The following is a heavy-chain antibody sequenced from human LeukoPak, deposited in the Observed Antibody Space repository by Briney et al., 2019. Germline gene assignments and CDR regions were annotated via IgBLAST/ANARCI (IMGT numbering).Heavy chain of an antibody. CDR1: GFTFSTYN. D-gene: IGHD1-26*01. V-gene: IGHV3-48*04. CDR2: ISSSSSAI. CDR3: AREEDNSDEYLREDY. J-gene: IGHJ4*02. Sequence: GGSLRLSCAASGFTFSTYNMNWVRQAPGKGLEWVSFISSSSSAIYYADSVKGRFTVSRDNAKNSLYLQMNTLRAEDTAVYYCAREEDNSDEYLREDYWGQGTLVTVSS.